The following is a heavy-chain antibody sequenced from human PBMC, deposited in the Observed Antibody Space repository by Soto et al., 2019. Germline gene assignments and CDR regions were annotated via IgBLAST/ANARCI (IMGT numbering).Heavy chain of an antibody. CDR2: ISSDGNKI. Sequence: GGSLRLSCAASGFTFSSFVLHWVRQAPGKGLEWVSLISSDGNKIYYAESVKGRFTISRDNSQNTLNLQMNSLRAEDTNVYNSAKLPDRTFRDYGSGHPFDPWGQGTLVTVSS. CDR3: AKLPDRTFRDYGSGHPFDP. V-gene: IGHV3-30-3*02. D-gene: IGHD3-10*01. J-gene: IGHJ5*02. CDR1: GFTFSSFV.